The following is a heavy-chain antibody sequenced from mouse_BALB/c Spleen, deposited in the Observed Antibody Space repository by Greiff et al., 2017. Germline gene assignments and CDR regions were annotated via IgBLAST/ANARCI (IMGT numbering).Heavy chain of an antibody. CDR3: ARMGFVYGYDY. CDR1: GYTFTDYN. D-gene: IGHD1-2*01. V-gene: IGHV1S29*02. CDR2: IYPYNGGT. J-gene: IGHJ2*01. Sequence: EVQLQQSGPELVKPGASVKISCKASGYTFTDYNMHWVKQSHGKSLEWIGYIYPYNGGTGYNQKFKSKATLTVDNSSSTAYMELRSLTSEDSAVYYCARMGFVYGYDYWGQGTTLTVSS.